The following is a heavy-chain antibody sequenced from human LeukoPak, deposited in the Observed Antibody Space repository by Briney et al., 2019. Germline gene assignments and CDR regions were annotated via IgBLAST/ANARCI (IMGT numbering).Heavy chain of an antibody. Sequence: SETLSLTCTASSGSISSTSYYWGWIRQPPGRGLEWIGGIIYSGNTYYNPSLKSRVTISVDKSKNQFSMKLSSVTAADTAVYYCARAPFDYWGQGTLVTVSS. CDR1: SGSISSTSYY. V-gene: IGHV4-39*07. CDR3: ARAPFDY. CDR2: IIYSGNT. J-gene: IGHJ4*02.